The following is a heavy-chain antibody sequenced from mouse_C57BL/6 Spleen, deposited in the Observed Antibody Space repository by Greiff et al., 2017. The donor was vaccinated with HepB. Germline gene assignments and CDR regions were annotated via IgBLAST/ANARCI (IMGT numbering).Heavy chain of an antibody. J-gene: IGHJ4*01. CDR2: IYPRDGST. Sequence: QVQLQQSDAELVKPGASVKISCKVSGYTFTDHTIHWMKQRPEQGLEWIGYIYPRDGSTKYNEKFKGKATLTADKSSSTAYMQLNSLTSEDSAVYFCARWALLTKGDYAMDYWGQGTSVTVSS. CDR1: GYTFTDHT. D-gene: IGHD2-1*01. V-gene: IGHV1-78*01. CDR3: ARWALLTKGDYAMDY.